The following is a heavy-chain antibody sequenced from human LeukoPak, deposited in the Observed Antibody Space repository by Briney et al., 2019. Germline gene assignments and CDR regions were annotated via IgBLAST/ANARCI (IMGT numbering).Heavy chain of an antibody. Sequence: GGSLRLSCAASGFTLSDYYMSWIRQAPGKGLEWVSYISSSGSTIYYADSVKGRFTISRDNAKNSLYLQMNSLRAEDTAVYYCARDRGSIAARPYYYYYMDVWGKGTTVTVSS. D-gene: IGHD6-6*01. V-gene: IGHV3-11*01. CDR2: ISSSGSTI. J-gene: IGHJ6*03. CDR1: GFTLSDYY. CDR3: ARDRGSIAARPYYYYYMDV.